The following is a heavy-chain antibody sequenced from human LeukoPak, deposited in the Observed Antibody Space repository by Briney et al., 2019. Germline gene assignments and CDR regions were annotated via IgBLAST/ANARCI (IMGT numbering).Heavy chain of an antibody. CDR3: ARAPYSYGPFDY. CDR2: ISSSSSYI. D-gene: IGHD5-18*01. J-gene: IGHJ4*02. V-gene: IGHV3-21*01. Sequence: PGGSLRLSCAASGFTFSGYIMNWVRQAPGKGLEWVSSISSSSSYIYYADSVKGRFTISRDNAKNSLYLQMNSLRAEDTAVYYCARAPYSYGPFDYWGQGTLVTVSS. CDR1: GFTFSGYI.